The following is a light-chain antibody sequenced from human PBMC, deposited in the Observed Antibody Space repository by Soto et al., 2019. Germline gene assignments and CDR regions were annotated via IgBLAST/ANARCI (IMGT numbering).Light chain of an antibody. Sequence: IQLTQPPSSLSASVGDRVTITCRASQGINSFLAWYQQKPGKAPKLLIYAASTLQSGVPSRFSGSGSGTDFTLTISRLEPEDFAVYYCQQYGSSPITFGQGTRLEI. CDR3: QQYGSSPIT. V-gene: IGKV1-9*01. J-gene: IGKJ5*01. CDR1: QGINSF. CDR2: AAS.